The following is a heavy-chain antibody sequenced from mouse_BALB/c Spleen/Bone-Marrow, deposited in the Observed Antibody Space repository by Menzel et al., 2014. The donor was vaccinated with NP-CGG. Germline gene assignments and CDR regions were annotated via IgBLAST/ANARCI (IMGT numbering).Heavy chain of an antibody. CDR1: GYTFTSYY. J-gene: IGHJ4*01. CDR2: INPSNGGT. CDR3: TRSRRAMDY. Sequence: VKLMESGAELVKPGASVKLSCKASGYTFTSYYIYWVKQRPGQGLEWIGEINPSNGGTNFNEKFKSKATLTVDKSSSTAYVQLSSLTSEDSAVYYCTRSRRAMDYWGQGTSVTVSS. D-gene: IGHD2-12*01. V-gene: IGHV1S81*02.